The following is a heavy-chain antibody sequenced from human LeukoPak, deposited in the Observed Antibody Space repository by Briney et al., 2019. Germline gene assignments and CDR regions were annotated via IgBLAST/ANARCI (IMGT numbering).Heavy chain of an antibody. V-gene: IGHV1-46*01. Sequence: ASVKVSCKASGYTFTSYGISWVRQAPGQGLEWMGIINPSGGSTSYAQKFQGRVTMTRDMSTSTVYMELSSLRSEDTAVYYCARSVIYGDYEPNFDYWGQGTLVTVSS. CDR2: INPSGGST. CDR3: ARSVIYGDYEPNFDY. D-gene: IGHD4-17*01. CDR1: GYTFTSYG. J-gene: IGHJ4*02.